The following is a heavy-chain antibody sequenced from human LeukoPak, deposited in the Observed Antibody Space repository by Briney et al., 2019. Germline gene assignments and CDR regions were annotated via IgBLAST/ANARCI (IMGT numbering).Heavy chain of an antibody. CDR3: ARASADLRYFDWLLNWFDP. Sequence: GGSLRLSCAASGFTFSSYGMHWVRQAPGKGLEWVAVIWYDGSNKYYADSVKGRFTISRDNSKNTLYLQMNSLRAEDTAVYYCARASADLRYFDWLLNWFDPWGQGNLVTVSS. D-gene: IGHD3-9*01. V-gene: IGHV3-33*01. CDR1: GFTFSSYG. CDR2: IWYDGSNK. J-gene: IGHJ5*02.